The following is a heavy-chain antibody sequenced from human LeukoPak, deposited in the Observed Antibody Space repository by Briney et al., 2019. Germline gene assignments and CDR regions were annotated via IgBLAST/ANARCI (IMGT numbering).Heavy chain of an antibody. CDR2: IIPILGIA. CDR1: GGTFSSYA. CDR3: ARDGPTSTVTWYYYYGMDV. Sequence: SVKVSCKASGGTFSSYAISWVRQAPGQGLEWMGRIIPILGIANYTQKFQGRVTITADKSTSTAYMELSSLRSEDTAVYYCARDGPTSTVTWYYYYGMDVWGQGTTVTVSS. D-gene: IGHD4-17*01. V-gene: IGHV1-69*04. J-gene: IGHJ6*02.